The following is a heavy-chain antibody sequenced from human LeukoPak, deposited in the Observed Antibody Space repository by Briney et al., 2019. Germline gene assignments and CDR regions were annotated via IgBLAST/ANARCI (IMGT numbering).Heavy chain of an antibody. CDR1: GYAFTSYY. Sequence: ASVKVSCKASGYAFTSYYMHWVRQAPGQGLEWMGIINPSGGSTSYAQKFQGRVTMTRDMSTSTVYMELSSLRSEDTAVYYCARDIRYDSSGYYYYWFDSWGQGTLVTVSS. CDR2: INPSGGST. D-gene: IGHD3-22*01. V-gene: IGHV1-46*01. CDR3: ARDIRYDSSGYYYYWFDS. J-gene: IGHJ5*01.